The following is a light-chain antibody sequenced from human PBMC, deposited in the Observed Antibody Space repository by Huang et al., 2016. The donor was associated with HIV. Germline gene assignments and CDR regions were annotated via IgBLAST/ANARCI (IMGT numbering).Light chain of an antibody. CDR2: DAP. V-gene: IGKV3-11*01. CDR1: QSIGTY. Sequence: EIVLTQSPVTLSLSPGNRATLSCRASQSIGTYLAWYQQKSGQAPRLLIYDAPNRAAGIPARCSASGSGTDVTLTIDSLDPDDCAIYHCQQRAKWPLTFGGGTKVEMK. J-gene: IGKJ4*01. CDR3: QQRAKWPLT.